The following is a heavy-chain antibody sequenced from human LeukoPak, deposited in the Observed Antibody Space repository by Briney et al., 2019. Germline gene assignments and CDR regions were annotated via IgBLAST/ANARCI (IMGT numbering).Heavy chain of an antibody. Sequence: ASVKVSCKASGYTFTGYYMHWVRQAPGQGLEWMGWINPNSGGTNYAQKFQGRVTMTRDTSISTACMELSRLRSDDTAVYYCARTAVAGIYYFDYWGQGTLVTVSS. J-gene: IGHJ4*02. V-gene: IGHV1-2*02. D-gene: IGHD6-19*01. CDR1: GYTFTGYY. CDR3: ARTAVAGIYYFDY. CDR2: INPNSGGT.